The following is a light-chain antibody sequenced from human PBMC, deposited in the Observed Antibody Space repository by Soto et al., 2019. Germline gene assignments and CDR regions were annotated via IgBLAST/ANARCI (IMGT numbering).Light chain of an antibody. V-gene: IGLV1-40*01. Sequence: QSVLTQPPSVSGAPGQRVTISCTGSSSNIGAGYDVHWYQQLPGTAPKLLIYGNSNRPSGVPDRFSGSKSGTSASLAITGLQAEXEADYYCQSYDSSLSGSYVFGTGTKV. CDR3: QSYDSSLSGSYV. J-gene: IGLJ1*01. CDR1: SSNIGAGYD. CDR2: GNS.